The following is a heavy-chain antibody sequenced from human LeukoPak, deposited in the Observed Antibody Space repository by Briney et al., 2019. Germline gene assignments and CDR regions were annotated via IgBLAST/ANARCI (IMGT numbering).Heavy chain of an antibody. D-gene: IGHD5-24*01. J-gene: IGHJ4*02. CDR1: GFTFDDYA. CDR3: AKGREMATPYYFDY. CDR2: ISWNSGSI. Sequence: PGGSLRFSCSASGFTFDDYAMHWVRQAPGKGLEWVSGISWNSGSIGYADSVKGRFTISRDNAKNSLYLQMNSLRAEDTALYYCAKGREMATPYYFDYWGQGTLVTVSS. V-gene: IGHV3-9*01.